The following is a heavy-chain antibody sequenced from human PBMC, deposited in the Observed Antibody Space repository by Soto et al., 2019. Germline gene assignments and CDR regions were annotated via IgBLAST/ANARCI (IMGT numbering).Heavy chain of an antibody. V-gene: IGHV3-33*01. CDR1: GFTFSSYG. J-gene: IGHJ4*02. Sequence: QVQLVESGGGVVQPGRSLRLSCAASGFTFSSYGMHWVRQAPGKGLEWVAVIWYDGSNKYYADSVKGRFTISRDNSKNTLYLQMNSLRAEDTAVYYCARDVWFGEFPRYYFDYWGQGTLVTVSS. CDR3: ARDVWFGEFPRYYFDY. CDR2: IWYDGSNK. D-gene: IGHD3-10*01.